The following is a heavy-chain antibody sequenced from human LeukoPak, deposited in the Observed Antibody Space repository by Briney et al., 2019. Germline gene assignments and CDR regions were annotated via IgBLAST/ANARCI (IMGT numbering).Heavy chain of an antibody. CDR1: GYSFIYYW. J-gene: IGHJ5*02. D-gene: IGHD5-24*01. Sequence: GESLKISCKGSGYSFIYYWIGWVRQMPGKGLEWMVMRYPGHSETRYSPSFQGQVTISADKSISTAYLQWSSLRASDTAMYYCARLRDGSNWFDPWGQGTLVTVSS. V-gene: IGHV5-51*01. CDR2: RYPGHSET. CDR3: ARLRDGSNWFDP.